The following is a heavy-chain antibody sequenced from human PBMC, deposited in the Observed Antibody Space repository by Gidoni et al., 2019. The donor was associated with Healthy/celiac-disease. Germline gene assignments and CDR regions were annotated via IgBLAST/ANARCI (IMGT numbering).Heavy chain of an antibody. V-gene: IGHV3-7*01. CDR1: GFTFSSFS. Sequence: EVQLVESGGGLVQPGGSLRLSCAASGFTFSSFSMTWVRQAPGKGLEWVANIKQDGSEKYYVDSVKGRFTISRDNAKNSLYLQMNSLRAEDTAVYYCARDLLYYDFWSGYTTDAFDIWGQGTMVTVSS. CDR2: IKQDGSEK. J-gene: IGHJ3*02. D-gene: IGHD3-3*01. CDR3: ARDLLYYDFWSGYTTDAFDI.